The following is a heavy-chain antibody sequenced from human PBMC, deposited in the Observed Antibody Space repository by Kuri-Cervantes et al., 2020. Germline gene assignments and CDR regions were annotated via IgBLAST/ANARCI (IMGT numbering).Heavy chain of an antibody. CDR2: IIPIFGTA. V-gene: IGHV1-69*06. CDR3: ARDIAVYAFDI. CDR1: GGTFSSYA. Sequence: SVKVSCKASGGTFSSYAISWVRQAPGQGLEWMGGIIPIFGTANYAQKFQGRVTITADKSTSTAYMELSSLRSEDTVVYYCARDIAVYAFDIWGQGTMVTVSS. D-gene: IGHD6-19*01. J-gene: IGHJ3*02.